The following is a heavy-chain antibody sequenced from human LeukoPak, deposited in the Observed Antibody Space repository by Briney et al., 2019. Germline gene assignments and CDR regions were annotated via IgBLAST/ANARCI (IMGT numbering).Heavy chain of an antibody. CDR3: AKVSGLIAARHYFDY. CDR1: GFTFNYYW. J-gene: IGHJ4*02. D-gene: IGHD6-6*01. Sequence: GGSLRLSCAASGFTFNYYWMTWVRQGPGKGLEWAANIKQDGSEKYYVDSVKGRFTISRDNAKNTLFLQMSSLRAEDTAVYYCAKVSGLIAARHYFDYWGQGTLVTVCS. V-gene: IGHV3-7*03. CDR2: IKQDGSEK.